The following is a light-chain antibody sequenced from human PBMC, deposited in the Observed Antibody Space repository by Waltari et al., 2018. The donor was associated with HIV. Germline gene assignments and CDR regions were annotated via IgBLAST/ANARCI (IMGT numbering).Light chain of an antibody. V-gene: IGLV2-14*03. J-gene: IGLJ2*01. CDR1: SSDISTYDF. Sequence: QSALTQPASVSGSPGQSITISCSGTSSDISTYDFVSWYQKHPAKAPKLSIYDVTARPSGVSRRFSGSKSGSTASLTISSIQADDEADYYCSSYTTSNTVVFGPGTKLSVL. CDR2: DVT. CDR3: SSYTTSNTVV.